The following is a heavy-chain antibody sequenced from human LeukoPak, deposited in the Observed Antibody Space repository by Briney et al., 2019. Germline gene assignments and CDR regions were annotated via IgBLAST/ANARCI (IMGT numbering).Heavy chain of an antibody. J-gene: IGHJ5*02. CDR3: AKVGYSSGWYSGWFDP. Sequence: SETLSLTCAVYGGSFSGYQWSWIRQTPGKGLEWMGEINHSGSTNYNPSLKSRVTISVDTSKNQFSLKLSSVTAADTAVYYCAKVGYSSGWYSGWFDPWGQGTLVTVSS. CDR2: INHSGST. CDR1: GGSFSGYQ. V-gene: IGHV4-34*01. D-gene: IGHD6-19*01.